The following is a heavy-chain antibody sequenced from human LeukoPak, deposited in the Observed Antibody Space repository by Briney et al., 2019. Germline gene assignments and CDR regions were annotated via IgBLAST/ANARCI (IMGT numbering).Heavy chain of an antibody. CDR2: IYYSGST. J-gene: IGHJ4*02. D-gene: IGHD2-2*01. Sequence: SETLSLTCTVSGGSISSYYWSWIRQPPGKGLEWIGYIYYSGSTNYNPSLKSRVTISVDTSKNQFSLKLSSVTAADTAVYYCARENLGYCSSTSRFGFDYWGQGTLVTVSS. CDR1: GGSISSYY. CDR3: ARENLGYCSSTSRFGFDY. V-gene: IGHV4-59*01.